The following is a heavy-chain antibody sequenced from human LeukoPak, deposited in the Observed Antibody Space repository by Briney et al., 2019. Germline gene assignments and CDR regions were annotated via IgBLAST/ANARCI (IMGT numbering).Heavy chain of an antibody. CDR1: GGSFSGYY. Sequence: PSETLSLTCAVYGGSFSGYYWSWIRQPQGKGLEWIGEINHSGSNNYNPSLKSRVTISVDTSKNQFSLKLSSVTAADTAVYYCARGRSYSNYRIGGFDPWGQGTLVTVSS. CDR3: ARGRSYSNYRIGGFDP. J-gene: IGHJ5*02. D-gene: IGHD4-11*01. V-gene: IGHV4-34*01. CDR2: INHSGSN.